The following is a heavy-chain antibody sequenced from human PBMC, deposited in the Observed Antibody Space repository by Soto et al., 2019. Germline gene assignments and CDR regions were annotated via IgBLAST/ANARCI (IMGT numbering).Heavy chain of an antibody. D-gene: IGHD3-22*01. CDR3: AREFVDSYDSSGYNNWFDP. V-gene: IGHV4-31*03. J-gene: IGHJ5*02. Sequence: SETLSLTCTVSGGSISSGGYYWSWIRQHPGKGLEWIGYIYYSGSTYYNPSLKSRVTISVDTSKNQFSLKLSSVTAADTAVYYCAREFVDSYDSSGYNNWFDPWGQGTLVTVS. CDR2: IYYSGST. CDR1: GGSISSGGYY.